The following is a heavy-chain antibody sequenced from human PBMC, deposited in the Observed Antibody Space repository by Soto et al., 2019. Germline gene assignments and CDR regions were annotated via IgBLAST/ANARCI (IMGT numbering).Heavy chain of an antibody. CDR2: VNPSDGYT. CDR1: GYTFTSNY. V-gene: IGHV1-46*01. J-gene: IGHJ5*02. CDR3: MQGGERDDVNA. Sequence: ASVKVSCKASGYTFTSNYMHWVRQAPGQGPEWMGIVNPSDGYTNYAQKFQGRVTMTTDTSTSTAYMELNSLRAEDTAVYYCMQGGERDDVNAWGQGTLVTVSS. D-gene: IGHD3-16*01.